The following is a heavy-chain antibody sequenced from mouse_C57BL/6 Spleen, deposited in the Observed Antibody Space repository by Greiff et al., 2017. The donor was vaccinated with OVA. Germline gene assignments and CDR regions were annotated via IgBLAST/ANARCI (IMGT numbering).Heavy chain of an antibody. CDR3: ARDEGRGFAY. V-gene: IGHV5-16*01. CDR1: GFTFSDYY. Sequence: DVHLVESEGGLVQPGSSMKLSCTASGFTFSDYYMAWVRQVPEKGLEWVANINYDGSSTYYLDSLKSRFIISRDNAKNILYLQMSSLKSEDTATYYCARDEGRGFAYWGQGTLVTVSA. D-gene: IGHD3-3*01. CDR2: INYDGSST. J-gene: IGHJ3*01.